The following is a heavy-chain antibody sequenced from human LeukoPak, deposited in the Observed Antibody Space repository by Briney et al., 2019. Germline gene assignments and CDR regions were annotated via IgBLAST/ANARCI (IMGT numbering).Heavy chain of an antibody. D-gene: IGHD4-17*01. V-gene: IGHV4-59*01. CDR1: GGSISSYY. J-gene: IGHJ4*02. Sequence: PSETLSLTCTVSGGSISSYYWSWIRQPPGKGLEWIGYIYYSGSTNYNPSLKSRVTISVDTSKNQFSLKLSSMTAADTAGYYCAREDGDLLFDYWGQGTLVTVSS. CDR3: AREDGDLLFDY. CDR2: IYYSGST.